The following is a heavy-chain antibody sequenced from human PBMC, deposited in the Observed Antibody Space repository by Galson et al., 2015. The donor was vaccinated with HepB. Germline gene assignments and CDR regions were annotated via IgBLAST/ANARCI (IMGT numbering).Heavy chain of an antibody. CDR1: GFTFRSYS. CDR3: ARGGLQKQRNDYFDY. D-gene: IGHD1/OR15-1a*01. CDR2: ISPNDDYI. V-gene: IGHV3-21*01. J-gene: IGHJ4*02. Sequence: SLRLSCAASGFTFRSYSMNWVRQAPGKGLEWVSSISPNDDYIYYANSLRGRFSISRDNAENSLYLQINSLRAEDTAVYYCARGGLQKQRNDYFDYCGRGTLVTVSS.